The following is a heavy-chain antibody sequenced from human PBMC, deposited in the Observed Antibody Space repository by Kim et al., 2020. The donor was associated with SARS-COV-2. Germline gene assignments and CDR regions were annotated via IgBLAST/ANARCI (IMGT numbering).Heavy chain of an antibody. J-gene: IGHJ4*02. CDR3: ARDYSISYSGSPSAFDH. Sequence: SVKVSCKASGGGFSSFSINWLRQAPGQGLEWMGGIIPIVGAPNYAQEFQGRVTITADRSTSTAYMELSTLRYDDTAFYFCARDYSISYSGSPSAFDHWGQGTLVTASS. CDR1: GGGFSSFS. D-gene: IGHD1-26*01. V-gene: IGHV1-69*13. CDR2: IIPIVGAP.